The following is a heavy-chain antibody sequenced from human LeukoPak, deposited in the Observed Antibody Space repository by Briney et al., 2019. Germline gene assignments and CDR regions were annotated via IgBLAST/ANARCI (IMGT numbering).Heavy chain of an antibody. Sequence: SGGSLRLSCAASGFTFSNYAMSWVRQAPGKGLEWVSSISGSSSYIYYADSVKGRFTISRDNAKNSLYLQMNSLRAEDTAVYYCARAIANLYSDIWGQGTMVTVSS. CDR3: ARAIANLYSDI. D-gene: IGHD2-15*01. V-gene: IGHV3-21*01. J-gene: IGHJ3*02. CDR1: GFTFSNYA. CDR2: ISGSSSYI.